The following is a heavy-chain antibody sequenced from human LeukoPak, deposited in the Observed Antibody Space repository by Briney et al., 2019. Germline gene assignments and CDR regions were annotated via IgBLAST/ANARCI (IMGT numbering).Heavy chain of an antibody. CDR2: IFSNDEK. V-gene: IGHV2-26*01. D-gene: IGHD3-16*01. CDR1: GFSLSNARMG. CDR3: ARMGRGFGGVTGDLDY. J-gene: IGHJ4*02. Sequence: SGPTVVNPTETLTLTCTVSGFSLSNARMGVSWIRQPPGKPLEWLAHIFSNDEKSYSTSLKSRLTISKDTSKSQVVLTMTNMDPVDTATYYCARMGRGFGGVTGDLDYWGQGTLVTVSS.